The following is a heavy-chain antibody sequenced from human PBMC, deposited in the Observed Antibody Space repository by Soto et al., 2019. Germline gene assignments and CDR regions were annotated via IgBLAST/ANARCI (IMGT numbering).Heavy chain of an antibody. CDR1: GFTFSHYA. D-gene: IGHD5-18*01. Sequence: GGSLRLSCVASGFTFSHYAMHWVRQAPGKGLEWVTIIAYDGSNKYYADSVKGRFTISRDNSKNTVFLQMNSLRVEDTAVYYCARGAYIYGSAPNFEYWGQGTLVTVS. V-gene: IGHV3-30-3*01. CDR2: IAYDGSNK. CDR3: ARGAYIYGSAPNFEY. J-gene: IGHJ4*02.